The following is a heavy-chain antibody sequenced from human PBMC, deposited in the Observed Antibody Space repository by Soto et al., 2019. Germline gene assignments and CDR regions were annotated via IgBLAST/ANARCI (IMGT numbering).Heavy chain of an antibody. V-gene: IGHV3-9*01. CDR1: GFTFDDYA. J-gene: IGHJ4*02. CDR3: AKDIYSSASGQDY. D-gene: IGHD6-6*01. Sequence: EVQLVESGGGLVQPGRSLRLSCAASGFTFDDYAMHWVRQAPGKGLVWVSGIRWNGGNIGYAESVKGRFTISRDNAKNPLFLQMNSLRADVTSLDFCAKDIYSSASGQDYWGQGTPVTVSS. CDR2: IRWNGGNI.